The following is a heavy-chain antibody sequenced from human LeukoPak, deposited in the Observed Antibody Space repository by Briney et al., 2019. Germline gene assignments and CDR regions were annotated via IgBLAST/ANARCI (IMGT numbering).Heavy chain of an antibody. D-gene: IGHD2-2*01. J-gene: IGHJ3*02. Sequence: PGGSLRLSCAASGFTFSSYGMHWVRQAPCKGLEWVAFIRYDGSNKYYADSVKGRFTISRDNSKNTLYLQMNSLRAEDTAVYYCAKDQFVVVPATDAFDIWGQGTMVTVSS. CDR2: IRYDGSNK. V-gene: IGHV3-30*02. CDR3: AKDQFVVVPATDAFDI. CDR1: GFTFSSYG.